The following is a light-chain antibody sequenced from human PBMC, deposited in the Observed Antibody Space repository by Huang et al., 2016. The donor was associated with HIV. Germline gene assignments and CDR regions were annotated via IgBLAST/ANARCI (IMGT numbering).Light chain of an antibody. V-gene: IGKV3-11*01. Sequence: DIVLTQSPATLSLSPGERATLSCRASQSVSSYLAWYQQKPSKAPRLLIYDASNRATGIPARFSGSGSGTDFTLTISSLEPEDFAVYYCQHRSNWRTFGGGTKVEIK. CDR2: DAS. J-gene: IGKJ4*01. CDR1: QSVSSY. CDR3: QHRSNWRT.